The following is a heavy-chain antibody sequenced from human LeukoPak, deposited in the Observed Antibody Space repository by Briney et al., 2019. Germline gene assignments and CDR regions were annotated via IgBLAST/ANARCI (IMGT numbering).Heavy chain of an antibody. V-gene: IGHV3-30*02. J-gene: IGHJ6*03. CDR1: GFTFSSYG. Sequence: GGSLRLSCAASGFTFSSYGMHWVRQAPGKGLEWVAFIRYDGSNKHYADSVKGRFTISRDNSKNTLSLQVNSLRSEDTAVYYCARGSDYVWGTYRYYSYMDIWGKGTTVTISS. D-gene: IGHD3-16*02. CDR3: ARGSDYVWGTYRYYSYMDI. CDR2: IRYDGSNK.